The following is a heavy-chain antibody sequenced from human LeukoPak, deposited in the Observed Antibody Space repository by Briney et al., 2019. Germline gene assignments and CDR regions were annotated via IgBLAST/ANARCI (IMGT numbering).Heavy chain of an antibody. D-gene: IGHD3-10*01. CDR3: ARHPHYYGSGTIDY. CDR2: IYYSGST. J-gene: IGHJ4*02. Sequence: SDTLSLTCTVSGGSISSSSYYWGGIRQPPGKGLEWIGSIYYSGSTYYNPSLKSRVTISVDTSKNQFSLKLSSVTAADTAAYYCARHPHYYGSGTIDYWGQGTLVTVSS. CDR1: GGSISSSSYY. V-gene: IGHV4-39*01.